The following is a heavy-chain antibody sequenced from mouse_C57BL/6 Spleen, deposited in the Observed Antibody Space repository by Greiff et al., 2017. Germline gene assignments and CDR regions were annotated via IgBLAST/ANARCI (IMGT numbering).Heavy chain of an antibody. CDR2: IDPETGGT. D-gene: IGHD1-1*01. Sequence: QVQLQQSGAELVRPGASVTLSCKASGYTFTDYEMHWVKQTPVHGLEWIGAIDPETGGTAYNQKFKGKAILTADKSSSTAYMELRSLTSEDSAVYYCRRYYCGSLAYWGQGTLVTVSA. CDR3: RRYYCGSLAY. V-gene: IGHV1-15*01. CDR1: GYTFTDYE. J-gene: IGHJ3*01.